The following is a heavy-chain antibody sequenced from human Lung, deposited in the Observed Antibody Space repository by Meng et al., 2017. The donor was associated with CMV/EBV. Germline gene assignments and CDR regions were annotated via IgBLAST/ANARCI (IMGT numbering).Heavy chain of an antibody. CDR3: ARGTPGRSYSDY. CDR1: GYTFASYG. V-gene: IGHV1-18*01. Sequence: QVRVVQSGAEVKKPGASGRGPCEASGYTFASYGISWLRQAPGQGLEWMGWFVNNVDTYSAQKFQGRVTMTTDTHTSTAFMELRSLRSDDTAVYYCARGTPGRSYSDYWGQGALVTVSS. J-gene: IGHJ4*02. D-gene: IGHD3-10*01. CDR2: FVNNVDT.